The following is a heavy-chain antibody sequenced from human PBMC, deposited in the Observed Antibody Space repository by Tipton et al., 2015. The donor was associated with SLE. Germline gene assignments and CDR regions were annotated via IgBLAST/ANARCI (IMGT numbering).Heavy chain of an antibody. D-gene: IGHD3-10*01. V-gene: IGHV3-33*01. CDR1: GITFRSYV. CDR3: VRDGGYNGLDF. Sequence: SLRLFCTTSGITFRSYVMHWVRQDPGKGLEWVAVIWHDGSNEYYADSVKGRFTISRDNSKSTLYLQMNSLRAEDTAVYYCVRDGGYNGLDFWGQGALVTVSS. J-gene: IGHJ4*02. CDR2: IWHDGSNE.